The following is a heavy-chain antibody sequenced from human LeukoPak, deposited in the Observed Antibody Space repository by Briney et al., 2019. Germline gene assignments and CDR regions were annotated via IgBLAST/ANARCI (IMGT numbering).Heavy chain of an antibody. J-gene: IGHJ4*02. CDR2: ISGSGGST. CDR1: GFTFSSYA. D-gene: IGHD6-19*01. V-gene: IGHV3-23*01. CDR3: ARMYSSGWYFDY. Sequence: PGGSLRLSCAASGFTFSSYAMSWVRQAPGKGLEWVSAISGSGGSTYYADSVKGRFTISRDNAKNSLYLQMNSLRDEDTAVYYCARMYSSGWYFDYWGQGTLVTVSS.